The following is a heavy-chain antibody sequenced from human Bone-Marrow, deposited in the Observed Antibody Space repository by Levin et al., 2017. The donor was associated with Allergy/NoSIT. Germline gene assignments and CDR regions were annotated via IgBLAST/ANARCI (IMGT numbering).Heavy chain of an antibody. CDR1: GFTFDDYA. CDR3: AKDIASGYFLAFDY. Sequence: SLKISCAASGFTFDDYAMHWVRQIPGKGLEWVSGITWNSAKIAYGDSFKGRFTISRDTSKNSLDLQMNSLTPEDTALYYCAKDIASGYFLAFDYWGQGALVTVSS. V-gene: IGHV3-9*01. D-gene: IGHD5-12*01. J-gene: IGHJ4*02. CDR2: ITWNSAKI.